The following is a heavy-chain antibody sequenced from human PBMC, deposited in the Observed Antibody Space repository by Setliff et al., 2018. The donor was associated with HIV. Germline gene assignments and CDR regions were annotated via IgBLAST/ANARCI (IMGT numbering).Heavy chain of an antibody. CDR1: GGAISSRSYY. CDR3: AREGTYSGTYWVRRVASFDI. CDR2: IYYSGST. D-gene: IGHD1-26*01. J-gene: IGHJ3*02. V-gene: IGHV4-39*07. Sequence: ETLSLTCTVSGGAISSRSYYWGWIRQPPAKGLEWIGSIYYSGSTYYNPSLKSRVTFSADTPKNQFSLKLSSVTAADTAVYYCAREGTYSGTYWVRRVASFDIWGQGTMVTVSS.